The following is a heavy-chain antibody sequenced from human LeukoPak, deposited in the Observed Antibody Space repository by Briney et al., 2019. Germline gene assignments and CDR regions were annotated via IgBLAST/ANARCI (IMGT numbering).Heavy chain of an antibody. CDR1: GVTFSNYA. CDR2: ISSSGT. V-gene: IGHV3-23*01. Sequence: AGSLRLPCAASGVTFSNYAMSWVRQAPGKGLELVSAISSSGTYYADSVRGRFTISRDNSKNTLFLYMNSLRADDTAVYYCAKEDPTMVRGSITFIQLDYWGQGTRVTVSS. J-gene: IGHJ4*02. D-gene: IGHD3-10*01. CDR3: AKEDPTMVRGSITFIQLDY.